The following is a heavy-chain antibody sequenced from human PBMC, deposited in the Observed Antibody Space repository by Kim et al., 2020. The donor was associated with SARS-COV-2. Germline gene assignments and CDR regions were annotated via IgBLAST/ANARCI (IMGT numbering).Heavy chain of an antibody. Sequence: GGSPRLSCAASGFTFSSYSMNWVRQAPGKGLEWVSYISSSSSTIYYADSVKGRFTISRDNAKNSLYLQMNSLRDEDTAVYYCAREGGMDYSSSWCLGYWGQGTLVTVSS. CDR2: ISSSSSTI. D-gene: IGHD6-13*01. V-gene: IGHV3-48*02. CDR3: AREGGMDYSSSWCLGY. J-gene: IGHJ4*02. CDR1: GFTFSSYS.